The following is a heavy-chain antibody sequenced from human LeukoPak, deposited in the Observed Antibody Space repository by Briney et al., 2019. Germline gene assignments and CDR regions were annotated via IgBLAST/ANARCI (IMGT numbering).Heavy chain of an antibody. V-gene: IGHV4-38-2*01. CDR3: ARGVAVAGRGRSYFDY. Sequence: PSETLSLTCAVSGYSISSGYYWGWIRQPPGKGLEWIGSIYHSGSTYYNPSLKSRVTISVDTSKNQFSLKLSSVTAADTAVYYCARGVAVAGRGRSYFDYWGQGTLVTVSS. D-gene: IGHD6-19*01. CDR1: GYSISSGYY. CDR2: IYHSGST. J-gene: IGHJ4*02.